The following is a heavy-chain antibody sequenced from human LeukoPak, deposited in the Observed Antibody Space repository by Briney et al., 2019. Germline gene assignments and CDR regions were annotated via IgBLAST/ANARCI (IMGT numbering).Heavy chain of an antibody. CDR2: ISWNSGSI. J-gene: IGHJ4*02. D-gene: IGHD6-19*01. CDR1: GFTFDDYA. CDR3: AKVDSSGWDYFDY. V-gene: IGHV3-9*01. Sequence: SGGSLRLSCAASGFTFDDYAMHWVRQAPGKGLEWVSGISWNSGSIGYADSVKGRFTISRDNAKNSLYLQMNSLRAEDTALYYCAKVDSSGWDYFDYWGREPWSPSPQ.